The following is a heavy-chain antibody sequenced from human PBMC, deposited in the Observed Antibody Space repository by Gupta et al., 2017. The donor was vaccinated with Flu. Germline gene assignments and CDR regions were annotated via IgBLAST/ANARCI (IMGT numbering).Heavy chain of an antibody. Sequence: LESGGGLVQPGGSLRLSCAASGFTFSSYAMSWVRQAPGKGLEWVSAISGSGGSTYYADSVKGRFTISRDNSKNTLYLQMNSLRAEDTAVYYCAKVGGGYCSSTSGDTDYYYYGMDVWGQGTTVTVSS. CDR1: GFTFSSYA. CDR2: ISGSGGST. J-gene: IGHJ6*02. D-gene: IGHD2-2*02. CDR3: AKVGGGYCSSTSGDTDYYYYGMDV. V-gene: IGHV3-23*01.